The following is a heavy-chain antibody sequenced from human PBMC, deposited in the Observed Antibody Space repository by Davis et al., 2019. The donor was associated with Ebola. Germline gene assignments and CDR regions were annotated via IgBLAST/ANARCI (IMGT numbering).Heavy chain of an antibody. CDR2: ISSSSSTI. CDR1: VITFSSYA. CDR3: AKFSRAGDSV. V-gene: IGHV3-48*02. D-gene: IGHD6-13*01. J-gene: IGHJ4*02. Sequence: GGSLRLSCTDSVITFSSYAMTWVRQAPGKGLEWVSYISSSSSTIYYADSVKGRFTISRDNAKNSLYLQVNSLKDEDTAVYYCAKFSRAGDSVWGQGTLVIVSS.